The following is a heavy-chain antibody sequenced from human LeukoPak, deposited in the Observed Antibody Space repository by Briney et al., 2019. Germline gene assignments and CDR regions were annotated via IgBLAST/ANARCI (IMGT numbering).Heavy chain of an antibody. J-gene: IGHJ3*02. CDR3: ARGLPRSYYYDSSGSLEAAFDI. V-gene: IGHV4-34*01. D-gene: IGHD3-22*01. CDR1: GGSISSFY. Sequence: SETLSLTCTVSGGSISSFYWSWIRQPPGKGLEWIGEINHSGSTNYNPSLKSRVTISVDTSKNQFSLKLSSVTAADTAVYYCARGLPRSYYYDSSGSLEAAFDIWGQGTMVTVSS. CDR2: INHSGST.